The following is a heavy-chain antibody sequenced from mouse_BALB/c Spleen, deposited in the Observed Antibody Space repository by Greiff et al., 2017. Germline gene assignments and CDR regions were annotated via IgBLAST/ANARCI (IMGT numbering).Heavy chain of an antibody. CDR1: GFTFSDYG. V-gene: IGHV5-15*02. CDR3: ARDPHYYGSSYWYFDV. CDR2: ISNLAYSI. Sequence: EVKVVESGGGLVQPGGSRKLSCAASGFTFSDYGMAWVRQAPGKGPEWVAFISNLAYSIYYADTVTGRFTISRENAKNTLYLEMSSLRSEDTAMYYCARDPHYYGSSYWYFDVWGAGTTVTVSS. J-gene: IGHJ1*01. D-gene: IGHD1-1*01.